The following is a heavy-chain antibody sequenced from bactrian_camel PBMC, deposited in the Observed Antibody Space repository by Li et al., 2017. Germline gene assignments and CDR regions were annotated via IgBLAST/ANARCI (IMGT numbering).Heavy chain of an antibody. CDR2: FDSDGKT. D-gene: IGHD2*01. V-gene: IGHV3S55*01. Sequence: HVQLVESGGGSVQAGGSLRLSCAASGYTYSTYCMGWFRQAPGKERERVAAFDSDGKTLYADSVKGRFTISKDNPKNTLYLQMNSLSAEDTAVYYCAVESPGTPWLSSLCQARWGQGTQVTVS. J-gene: IGHJ4*01. CDR3: AVESPGTPWLSSLCQAR. CDR1: GYTYSTYC.